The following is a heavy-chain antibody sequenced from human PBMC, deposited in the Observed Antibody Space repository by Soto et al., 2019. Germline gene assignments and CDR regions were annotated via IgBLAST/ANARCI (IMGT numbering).Heavy chain of an antibody. J-gene: IGHJ3*02. CDR2: NIPILDIA. Sequence: QVQLVQSGAEVKKPGSSVKVSCKASGDTFSSYTISWVRQAPGQGLEWMGRNIPILDIANYAQKFQGRVTITAEKSTSTAYIELSSLRSEDTAVYYCAAGGHGAFDIWGQGTMVTVSS. V-gene: IGHV1-69*02. CDR1: GDTFSSYT. D-gene: IGHD1-26*01. CDR3: AAGGHGAFDI.